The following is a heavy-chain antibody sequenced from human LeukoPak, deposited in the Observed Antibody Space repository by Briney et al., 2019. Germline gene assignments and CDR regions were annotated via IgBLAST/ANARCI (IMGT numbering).Heavy chain of an antibody. Sequence: ASVKVSCKASGYTFTSYGISWVRQAPGQGLEWMGWISAYNGNTNYAQKLQGRVTMTTDTSTSTAYMELRSLRSDDTAVYYCARDGASIAVAGTGIDYWGQGTLVTVSS. D-gene: IGHD6-19*01. V-gene: IGHV1-18*01. CDR3: ARDGASIAVAGTGIDY. J-gene: IGHJ4*02. CDR2: ISAYNGNT. CDR1: GYTFTSYG.